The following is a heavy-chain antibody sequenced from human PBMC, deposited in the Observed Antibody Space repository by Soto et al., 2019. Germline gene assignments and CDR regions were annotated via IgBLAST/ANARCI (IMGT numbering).Heavy chain of an antibody. CDR3: ARGDSPSRYFEMTFDY. Sequence: SSETLSLTCTVSGGSISSGTYYWGWIRQPPGKGLEWIGSIYYSGGTYCNPSLKSRVTISVDTSKNQFSLKLTSVTAADTAVYYCARGDSPSRYFEMTFDYWGQGTLVTVSS. V-gene: IGHV4-39*01. CDR2: IYYSGGT. J-gene: IGHJ4*01. D-gene: IGHD3-9*01. CDR1: GGSISSGTYY.